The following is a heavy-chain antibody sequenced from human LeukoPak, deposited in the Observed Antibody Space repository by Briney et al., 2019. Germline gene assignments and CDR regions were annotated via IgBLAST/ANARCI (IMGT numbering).Heavy chain of an antibody. D-gene: IGHD3-3*01. CDR3: AGGTDFWSGYCFDS. J-gene: IGHJ4*02. V-gene: IGHV3-53*01. CDR2: IYSGGDI. CDR1: GFTVSGNY. Sequence: PGGSLRLSCAASGFTVSGNYMSWVRQAPGKGLEWVSVIYSGGDIAYADSVKGRFTISSDTSQNKLCLHMNSLRVEDTAVYYCAGGTDFWSGYCFDSWGQGTLVTVSS.